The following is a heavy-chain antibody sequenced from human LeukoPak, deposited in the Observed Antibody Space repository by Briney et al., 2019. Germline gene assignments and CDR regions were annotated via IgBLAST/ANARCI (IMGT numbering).Heavy chain of an antibody. J-gene: IGHJ6*02. Sequence: ASVKVSCKASGYTFTSYGISMVRQAPGQGLEWMGWISAYNGNTNYAQKLQGRGTMTTDTSTSTAYMELRSLRSDDTAVYYCARDLNYDILTGYYTDDYYYYGMDVWGQGTTVTVSS. D-gene: IGHD3-9*01. CDR3: ARDLNYDILTGYYTDDYYYYGMDV. V-gene: IGHV1-18*01. CDR2: ISAYNGNT. CDR1: GYTFTSYG.